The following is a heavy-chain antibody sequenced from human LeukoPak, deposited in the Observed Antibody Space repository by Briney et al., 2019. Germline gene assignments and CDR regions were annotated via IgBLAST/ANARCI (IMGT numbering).Heavy chain of an antibody. CDR1: GGSISSGDYY. CDR2: IYYSGST. Sequence: PSQTLSLTCTVSGGSISSGDYYWSWIRQPPGKGLEWIGYIYYSGSTYYNPSPKSRVTISVDTSKNQFSLKLSSVTAADTAVYYCARVVPAAMSESFDYWGQGTLVTVSS. CDR3: ARVVPAAMSESFDY. J-gene: IGHJ4*02. D-gene: IGHD2-2*01. V-gene: IGHV4-30-4*01.